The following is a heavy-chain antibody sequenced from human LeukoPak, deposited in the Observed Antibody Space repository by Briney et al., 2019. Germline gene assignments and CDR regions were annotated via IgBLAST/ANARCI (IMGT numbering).Heavy chain of an antibody. Sequence: GGSLRHSCEASGFTFNSYAMSWVRQAPGKGLEWVSAMSGSGGSTYHADSVKGRVTISRDNSKNTLYLEMNSLRAEDTAVYYCAKGSSSGWYDSFDYWGQGTLVTVSS. CDR1: GFTFNSYA. CDR2: MSGSGGST. V-gene: IGHV3-23*01. CDR3: AKGSSSGWYDSFDY. D-gene: IGHD6-19*01. J-gene: IGHJ4*02.